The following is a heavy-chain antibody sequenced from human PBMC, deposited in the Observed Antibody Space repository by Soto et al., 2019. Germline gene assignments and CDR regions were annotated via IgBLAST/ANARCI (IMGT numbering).Heavy chain of an antibody. CDR2: INPNSGGT. CDR3: ARVGLVHYCDSPLINWSDP. V-gene: IGHV1-2*04. J-gene: IGHJ5*02. CDR1: GYTFTGYY. D-gene: IGHD4-17*01. Sequence: ASVKVSCKASGYTFTGYYMHWVRQAPGQGLEWMGWINPNSGGTNYAQKFQGWVTMTRDTSISTAYMELSRLRSDDTAVYYCARVGLVHYCDSPLINWSDPWGQGTLVTVSS.